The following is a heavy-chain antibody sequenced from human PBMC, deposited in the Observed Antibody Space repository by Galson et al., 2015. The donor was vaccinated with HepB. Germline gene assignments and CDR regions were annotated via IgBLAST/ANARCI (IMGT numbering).Heavy chain of an antibody. D-gene: IGHD2-21*01. CDR3: ARGGVVVIGGGTCFDY. J-gene: IGHJ4*02. Sequence: CAISGDSVSSNSAAWNWIRQSPSRGLEWLGRTYYRSKWYNDYAVSMKSRITINPDTSKNQFSLQLNSVTPEDTAVYYCARGGVVVIGGGTCFDYWGQGTLVTVSS. CDR1: GDSVSSNSAA. CDR2: TYYRSKWYN. V-gene: IGHV6-1*01.